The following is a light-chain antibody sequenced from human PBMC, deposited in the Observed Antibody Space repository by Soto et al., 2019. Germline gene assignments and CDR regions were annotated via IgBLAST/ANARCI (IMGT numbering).Light chain of an antibody. CDR3: AAWDDSLNGPA. CDR2: RNN. CDR1: SSNVGSNN. J-gene: IGLJ2*01. Sequence: QSVLTQPPSASGAPGQTVTISCSGSSSNVGSNNVNWYQQFPGTAPKLLIYRNNQRPSGVPDRFSGSKSGTAASLAISGLQSDDEADYHCAAWDDSLNGPAFGGGTKLTV. V-gene: IGLV1-44*01.